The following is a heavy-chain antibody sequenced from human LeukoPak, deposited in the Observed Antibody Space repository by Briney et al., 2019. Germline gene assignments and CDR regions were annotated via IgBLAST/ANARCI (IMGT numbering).Heavy chain of an antibody. V-gene: IGHV3-23*01. CDR1: GFTFSSSA. D-gene: IGHD3-3*01. Sequence: PGGSLRLSCAASGFTFSSSAMSWVRQAPGKGLEWVSAISNNGGYTYYADSVQGRFTISRDNSKSTLCLQMNSLRAEGTAVYYCARDFGSNGFDIWGQGTMVTVSS. CDR3: ARDFGSNGFDI. CDR2: ISNNGGYT. J-gene: IGHJ3*02.